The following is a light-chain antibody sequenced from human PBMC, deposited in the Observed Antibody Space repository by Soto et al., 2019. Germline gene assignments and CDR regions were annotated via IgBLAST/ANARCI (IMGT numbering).Light chain of an antibody. CDR2: GAS. V-gene: IGKV3-20*01. Sequence: EIVLTQSPGTLSLSPGERATLSCRAIQSVSSSYLAWYQHKPGQAPRLLIYGASSRAAGIPDRFSGSGSGADFTLTISRLEPEDFAVYYCHQYGISPPVTFGQGTRLEIK. J-gene: IGKJ5*01. CDR1: QSVSSSY. CDR3: HQYGISPPVT.